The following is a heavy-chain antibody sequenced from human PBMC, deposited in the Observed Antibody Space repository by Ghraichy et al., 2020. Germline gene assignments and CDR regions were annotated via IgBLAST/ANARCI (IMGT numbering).Heavy chain of an antibody. V-gene: IGHV3-21*01. CDR2: ISSSSSYI. D-gene: IGHD2-2*01. CDR3: ARDQGEGDQLLLSRWDRNPIDY. Sequence: GGSLRLSCAASGFTFSSYSMNWVRQAPGKGLEWVSSISSSSSYIYYADSVKGRFTISRDNAKNSLYLQMNSLIAEDTAVYYCARDQGEGDQLLLSRWDRNPIDYWGQGTLVTVSS. CDR1: GFTFSSYS. J-gene: IGHJ4*02.